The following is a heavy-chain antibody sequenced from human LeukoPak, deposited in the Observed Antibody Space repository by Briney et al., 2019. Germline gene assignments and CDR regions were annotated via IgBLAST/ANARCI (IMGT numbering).Heavy chain of an antibody. D-gene: IGHD5-12*01. J-gene: IGHJ4*02. CDR2: INPNSGGT. Sequence: ASVKASCKASGYTFTGYYILWVRQAPGQGLEWMGWINPNSGGTNYAQKFQGRVTMTRDTSISTAYMELSRLRSDDTAVYYCARTASGYDYHFDCWGQGTLVTVSS. CDR3: ARTASGYDYHFDC. CDR1: GYTFTGYY. V-gene: IGHV1-2*02.